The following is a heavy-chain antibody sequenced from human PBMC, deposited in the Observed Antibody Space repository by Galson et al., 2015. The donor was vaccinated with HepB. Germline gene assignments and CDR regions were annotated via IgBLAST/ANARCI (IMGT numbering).Heavy chain of an antibody. V-gene: IGHV7-4-1*02. D-gene: IGHD3-10*01. CDR2: IYTNTGNP. CDR3: AREQGLWFGELPSPQNFDY. J-gene: IGHJ4*02. CDR1: GYTFTNYP. Sequence: SVKVSCKAFGYTFTNYPLNWVRQAPGQGLEWMGWIYTNTGNPTYAQGFTGRFVFSLDTSVSTAYLQINSLKAEDTAVYYCAREQGLWFGELPSPQNFDYWGQGTLVTVSS.